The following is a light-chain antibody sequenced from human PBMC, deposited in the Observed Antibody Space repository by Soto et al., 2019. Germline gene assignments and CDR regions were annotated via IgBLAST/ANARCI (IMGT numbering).Light chain of an antibody. J-gene: IGKJ2*03. V-gene: IGKV1-5*03. CDR1: QNIESW. CDR3: QQYHRFSS. CDR2: KAS. Sequence: DIRMTQSPSTLSASVGDRVTITCRASQNIESWLAWYQQKPGKAPKVLIYKASHLESGVPSRFSGSGSGTEFTLTINSLQPDDFATYYCQQYHRFSSFGQGTKLEIK.